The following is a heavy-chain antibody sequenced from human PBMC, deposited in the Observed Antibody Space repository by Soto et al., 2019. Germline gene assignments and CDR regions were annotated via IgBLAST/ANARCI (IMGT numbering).Heavy chain of an antibody. V-gene: IGHV3-7*03. D-gene: IGHD4-17*01. Sequence: GGSLRLSCTASGFMFGSYWMTWVRHVPGKGLQWVANIKRDGSEKYYVDFVKGRFTISRDNADNSVSLDMNNLRVDDTATYYCARVRATDYEIDYWGQGALVTVSS. CDR2: IKRDGSEK. CDR1: GFMFGSYW. CDR3: ARVRATDYEIDY. J-gene: IGHJ4*02.